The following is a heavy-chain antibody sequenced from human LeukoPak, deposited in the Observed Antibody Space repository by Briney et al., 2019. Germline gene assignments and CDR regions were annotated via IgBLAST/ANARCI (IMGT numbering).Heavy chain of an antibody. CDR1: GFTFSSYA. J-gene: IGHJ4*02. CDR2: IYYSGST. Sequence: PGGSLRLSCAASGFTFSSYAMSWIRQPPGKGLEWIGYIYYSGSTNYNPSLKSRVTISVDTSKSQFSLNLRSVTAADTAVYYCARGGSGSGWVDYWGQGTLVTVSS. D-gene: IGHD6-19*01. V-gene: IGHV4-59*01. CDR3: ARGGSGSGWVDY.